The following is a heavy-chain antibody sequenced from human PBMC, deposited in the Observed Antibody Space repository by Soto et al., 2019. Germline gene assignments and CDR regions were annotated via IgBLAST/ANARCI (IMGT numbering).Heavy chain of an antibody. CDR3: ARDLDPKIAAVGQQDYGMDV. CDR1: GYTFTIYY. Sequence: EASVKVSCKASGYTFTIYYMHWVRQAPGQGLEWMGVINPSAGTTSYAQKFQGRVTMTRDTSTSTVYMELSSLRSEDTAVYYCARDLDPKIAAVGQQDYGMDVWGQGTTVTVSS. J-gene: IGHJ6*02. V-gene: IGHV1-46*01. D-gene: IGHD6-13*01. CDR2: INPSAGTT.